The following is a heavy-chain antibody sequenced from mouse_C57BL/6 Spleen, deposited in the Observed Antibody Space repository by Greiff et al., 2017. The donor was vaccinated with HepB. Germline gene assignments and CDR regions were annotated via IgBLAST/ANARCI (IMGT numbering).Heavy chain of an antibody. D-gene: IGHD4-1*02. CDR3: ARSPNWDEDYFDY. CDR1: GFTFTDYY. CDR2: IRNKANGYTT. V-gene: IGHV7-3*01. J-gene: IGHJ2*01. Sequence: EVKLVESGGGLVQPGGSLSLSCAASGFTFTDYYMSWVRQPPGKALEWLGFIRNKANGYTTEYSASVKGRFTISRDNSQSILYLQMNALRAEDSATYYCARSPNWDEDYFDYWGQGTTLTVSS.